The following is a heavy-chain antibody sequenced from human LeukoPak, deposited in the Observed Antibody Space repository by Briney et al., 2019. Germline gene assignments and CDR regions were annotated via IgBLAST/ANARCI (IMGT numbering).Heavy chain of an antibody. CDR1: GFTFSNYW. V-gene: IGHV3-21*01. CDR3: ARDPYSGNYGNYYYYYMDV. CDR2: ITSSGTYI. J-gene: IGHJ6*03. D-gene: IGHD1-26*01. Sequence: GGSLRLSCAASGFTFSNYWMSWVRQAPGRALEWVSSITSSGTYIFYADSVKGRFTISRDNAKNSLYLQMNSLGPEDTAVYYCARDPYSGNYGNYYYYYMDVWGKGTTVTISS.